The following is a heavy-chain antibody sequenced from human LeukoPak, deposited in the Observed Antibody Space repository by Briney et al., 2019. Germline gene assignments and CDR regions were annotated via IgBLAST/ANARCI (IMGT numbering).Heavy chain of an antibody. CDR3: ARGGSGYDFYYYYYMDV. Sequence: ASVKVSCKASGYTFTSYDINWVRQATGQGLEWMGWMNPNSGNTGYAQKFQGGVTMTRNTSISTAYMELSSLRSEDTAVYYCARGGSGYDFYYYYYMDVWGKGTTVTVSS. V-gene: IGHV1-8*01. CDR1: GYTFTSYD. J-gene: IGHJ6*03. D-gene: IGHD5-12*01. CDR2: MNPNSGNT.